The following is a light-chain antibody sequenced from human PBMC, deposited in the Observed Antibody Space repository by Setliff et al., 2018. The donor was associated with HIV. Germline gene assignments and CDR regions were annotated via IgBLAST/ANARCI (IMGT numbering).Light chain of an antibody. CDR3: SSYAITNTLP. Sequence: QSALTQPRSVSGSPGQSVTISCTGTSNDVGGYNYVSWYQRHPGKAPKLMIYDVTKRPSGVPDRFSGSKSGNTASLTISGLQAEDEADYYCSSYAITNTLPFGTGTKVTVL. CDR2: DVT. V-gene: IGLV2-11*01. CDR1: SNDVGGYNY. J-gene: IGLJ1*01.